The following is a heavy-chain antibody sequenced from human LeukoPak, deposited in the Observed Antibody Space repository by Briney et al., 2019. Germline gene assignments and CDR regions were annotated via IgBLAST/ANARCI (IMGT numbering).Heavy chain of an antibody. CDR3: TRRVATTGIYAFDI. V-gene: IGHV4-59*01. D-gene: IGHD1-1*01. CDR1: GGSITNYY. J-gene: IGHJ3*02. CDR2: IYYSGST. Sequence: PSETLSLTCTVSGGSITNYYWSWIRQSPEKGLEWIGYIYYSGSTNYNPSLKSRVTISLDTSKNQFSLKLYSVTAADTAVYYCTRRVATTGIYAFDIWGQGTMVTVSS.